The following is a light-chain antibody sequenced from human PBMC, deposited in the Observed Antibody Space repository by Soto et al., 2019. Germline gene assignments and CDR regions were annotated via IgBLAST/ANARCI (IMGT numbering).Light chain of an antibody. CDR3: AAWDDSLNGVI. J-gene: IGLJ2*01. V-gene: IGLV1-44*01. CDR2: SNN. CDR1: SSDIGAHDY. Sequence: QSALTQPASVSGSPGQSITISCTGTSSDIGAHDYVSWYRQHPGKAPKLLIYSNNERPSGVPDRFSGSKSGTSASLAISGLQSGDEADYYCAAWDDSLNGVIFGGGTKVTVL.